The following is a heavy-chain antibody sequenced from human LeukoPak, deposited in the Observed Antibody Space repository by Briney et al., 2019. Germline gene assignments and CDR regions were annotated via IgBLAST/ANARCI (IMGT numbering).Heavy chain of an antibody. J-gene: IGHJ4*02. Sequence: SETLSLTCTVSGASISSYYWSWIRQPPGKGLEWIGYIYFSGSTDYNPSLKRRVTISVDTSRNQFSLELSSVTAADTAVYYCAREYDSRGYYDYWGQGTLVTVSS. V-gene: IGHV4-59*01. CDR3: AREYDSRGYYDY. CDR2: IYFSGST. CDR1: GASISSYY. D-gene: IGHD3-22*01.